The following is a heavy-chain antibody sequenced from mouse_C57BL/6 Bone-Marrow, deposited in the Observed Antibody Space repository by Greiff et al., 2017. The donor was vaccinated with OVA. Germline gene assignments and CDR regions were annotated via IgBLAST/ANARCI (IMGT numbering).Heavy chain of an antibody. J-gene: IGHJ3*01. CDR1: GFTFSSYG. CDR2: ISSGGSYT. Sequence: EVQLQQSGGDLVKPGGSLKLSCAASGFTFSSYGMSWVRQTPDKRLEWVATISSGGSYTSYPDSVKGRFTISRDNAKNTLYLQMSSLKSEDTAMYYCASNEGPPRGFAYWGQGTLVTVSA. V-gene: IGHV5-6*01. CDR3: ASNEGPPRGFAY.